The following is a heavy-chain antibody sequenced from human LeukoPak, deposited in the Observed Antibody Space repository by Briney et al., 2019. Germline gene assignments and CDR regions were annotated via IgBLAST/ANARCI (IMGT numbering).Heavy chain of an antibody. CDR3: SKLLAPYYYGMDV. CDR1: GFTVSIHY. V-gene: IGHV3-23*01. CDR2: ISGSGGKT. D-gene: IGHD2-15*01. Sequence: GRSLRLSCAASGFTVSIHYMSWVRQAPGKGLEWVSTISGSGGKTYYADSVKGRFTISRDDSKNTLYLQMNSLRAEDTAVYYCSKLLAPYYYGMDVWGQGTTVSVSS. J-gene: IGHJ6*02.